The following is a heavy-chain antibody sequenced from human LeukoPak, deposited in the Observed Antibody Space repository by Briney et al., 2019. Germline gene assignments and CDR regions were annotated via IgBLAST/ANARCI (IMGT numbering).Heavy chain of an antibody. Sequence: GGSLRLSCAASGFNFDDYAMHWVRQVPGKGLEWVAGISWSSGNIGYGDSVKGRFTISRDNAENSLHLQMNSLRTEDTALYFCARDSWRRAFNYGMDVWGQGTTVAVSS. V-gene: IGHV3-9*01. J-gene: IGHJ6*02. D-gene: IGHD5-24*01. CDR1: GFNFDDYA. CDR3: ARDSWRRAFNYGMDV. CDR2: ISWSSGNI.